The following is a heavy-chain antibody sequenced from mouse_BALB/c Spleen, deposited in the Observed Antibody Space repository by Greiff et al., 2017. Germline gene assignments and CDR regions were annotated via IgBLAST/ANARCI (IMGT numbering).Heavy chain of an antibody. D-gene: IGHD2-2*01. CDR1: GFSLTSYG. V-gene: IGHV2-9*02. Sequence: VQLQQSGPGLVAPSQSLSITCTVSGFSLTSYGVHWVRQSPGKGLEWLGVIWAGGSTNYNSALMSRLSISKDNSKSQVFLKMNSLQTDDTALYYCAREIYGYDERSWFAYWGQGTLVTVSA. CDR3: AREIYGYDERSWFAY. CDR2: IWAGGST. J-gene: IGHJ3*01.